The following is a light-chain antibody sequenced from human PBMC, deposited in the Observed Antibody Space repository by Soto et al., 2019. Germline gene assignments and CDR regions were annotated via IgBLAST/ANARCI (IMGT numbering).Light chain of an antibody. J-gene: IGKJ1*01. CDR1: QSVSNNY. CDR2: GAS. Sequence: EIVLTQSPGTLSLSPGERATLSCRASQSVSNNYLAWYQQKPGQAPRLLIYGASNRATGIPDRFSSSGSGTDLTLSISRLEPEDFAVYSCQQYGSSGTFGQGTKVDIK. V-gene: IGKV3-20*01. CDR3: QQYGSSGT.